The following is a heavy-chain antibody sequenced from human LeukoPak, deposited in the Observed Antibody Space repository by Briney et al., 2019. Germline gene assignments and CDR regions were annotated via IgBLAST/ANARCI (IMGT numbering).Heavy chain of an antibody. D-gene: IGHD1-20*01. V-gene: IGHV1-2*04. Sequence: ASVKVSCKASGYTFTGYYMHWVRQAPGQGLEWMGWINPNSGGTNYAQKFQGWVTMTRDTSISTAYMELSRLRSDDTAVYYCARGNNWNDEGWFDPRGQGTLVTVSS. CDR3: ARGNNWNDEGWFDP. CDR1: GYTFTGYY. CDR2: INPNSGGT. J-gene: IGHJ5*02.